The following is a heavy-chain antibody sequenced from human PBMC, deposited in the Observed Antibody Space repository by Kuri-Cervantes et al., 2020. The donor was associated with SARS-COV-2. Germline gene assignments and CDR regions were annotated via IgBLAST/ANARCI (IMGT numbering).Heavy chain of an antibody. J-gene: IGHJ4*02. CDR1: GGSISSYY. CDR2: IYYSGST. CDR3: AGWNSGSYEYFDY. Sequence: SETLSLTCTVSGGSISSYYWSWVRQPPGKGLEWIGYIYYSGSTNYNPSLKSRVTISVDTSKNQFSLKLSSVTAADTAVYYCAGWNSGSYEYFDYWGQGTLVNGSS. V-gene: IGHV4-59*01. D-gene: IGHD1-26*01.